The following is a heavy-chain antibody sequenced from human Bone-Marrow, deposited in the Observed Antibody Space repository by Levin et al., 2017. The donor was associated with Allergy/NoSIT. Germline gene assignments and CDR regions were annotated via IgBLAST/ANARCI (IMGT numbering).Heavy chain of an antibody. Sequence: GGSLRLSCAASGFTFSDYYMSWIRQAPGKGLEWVSYISSSGSTIYYADSVKGRFTISRDNAKNSLYLQMNSLRAEDTAVYYCARVTVSVTAMVTLDYWGQGTLVTVSS. V-gene: IGHV3-11*01. D-gene: IGHD5-18*01. CDR2: ISSSGSTI. CDR3: ARVTVSVTAMVTLDY. J-gene: IGHJ4*02. CDR1: GFTFSDYY.